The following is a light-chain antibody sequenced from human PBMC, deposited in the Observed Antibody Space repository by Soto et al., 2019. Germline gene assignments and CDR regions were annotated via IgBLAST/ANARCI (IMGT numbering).Light chain of an antibody. CDR3: HQDYSTPPT. CDR1: QSVLYSSNNKNY. J-gene: IGKJ2*01. V-gene: IGKV4-1*01. Sequence: DIVMTQSPDSLAVSLGERATINCKSSQSVLYSSNNKNYLAWYQQRPGQPPKLVICWVSTRESGVPDRFSGSGSGTDFTLAITRLPAEDVAVYYCHQDYSTPPTFGQGTKLESK. CDR2: WVS.